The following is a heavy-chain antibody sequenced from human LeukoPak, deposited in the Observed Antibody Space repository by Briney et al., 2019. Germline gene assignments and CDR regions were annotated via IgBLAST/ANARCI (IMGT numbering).Heavy chain of an antibody. Sequence: GRSLRLSCVASGFTFSTYAIHWVRQAPGKGLEWVAVVSKDGNTKYYADSVKGRFTISRDNSKNTVYLQMNSLRAEDAAVYCCAKDSSGSGFWSDYSPYYFDYWGQGTLVTVSS. D-gene: IGHD3-3*01. J-gene: IGHJ4*02. CDR2: VSKDGNTK. CDR3: AKDSSGSGFWSDYSPYYFDY. CDR1: GFTFSTYA. V-gene: IGHV3-30*04.